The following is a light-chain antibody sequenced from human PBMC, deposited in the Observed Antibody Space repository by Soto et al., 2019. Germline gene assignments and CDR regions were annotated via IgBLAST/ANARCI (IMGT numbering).Light chain of an antibody. CDR2: DVN. CDR3: CSYACINTLYV. CDR1: STDVDGYDY. J-gene: IGLJ1*01. Sequence: QSALTQPASVSGSPGQSITISCTGASTDVDGYDYVSWYQQHPGQAPKLMIYDVNNRPPGVSYRFSGSKSGDTASLTISGLQAEDYADYYCCSYACINTLYVFGTGTMVTVL. V-gene: IGLV2-14*03.